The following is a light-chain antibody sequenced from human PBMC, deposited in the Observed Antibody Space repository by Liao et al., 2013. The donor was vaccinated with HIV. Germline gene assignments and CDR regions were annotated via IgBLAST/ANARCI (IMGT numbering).Light chain of an antibody. CDR3: QAWDSTLYV. V-gene: IGLV3-1*01. CDR2: QDT. CDR1: KLGDKY. J-gene: IGLJ1*01. Sequence: SYELTQPPSVSVSPGQTASITCSGDKLGDKYVSWIQQRPGQSPVLVIYQDTKRPSGIPERFSGSNSGNTATLTISGTQAMDEDDYYCQAWDSTLYVFGTGTKVTVL.